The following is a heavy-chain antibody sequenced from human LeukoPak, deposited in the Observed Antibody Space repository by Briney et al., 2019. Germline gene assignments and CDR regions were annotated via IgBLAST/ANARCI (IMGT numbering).Heavy chain of an antibody. J-gene: IGHJ4*02. CDR1: GGTFSSYA. CDR3: ARSGYSYGSRHYYFDY. D-gene: IGHD5-18*01. Sequence: GSSVKVSCKASGGTFSSYAISWVRQAPGQGLEWMGRIIPTFGIANYAQKFQGRVTITADKSTSTAYMELSSLRSEDTAVYYCARSGYSYGSRHYYFDYWGQGTLVTVSS. V-gene: IGHV1-69*04. CDR2: IIPTFGIA.